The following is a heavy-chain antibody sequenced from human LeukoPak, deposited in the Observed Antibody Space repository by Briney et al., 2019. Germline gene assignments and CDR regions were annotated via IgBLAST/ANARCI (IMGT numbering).Heavy chain of an antibody. J-gene: IGHJ3*02. CDR3: ARDPNWNYVGGFDI. CDR2: IYTSGST. V-gene: IGHV4-4*07. Sequence: SETLSLTCAVYGGSFSGYYWSWIRQPAGRGLEWIGRIYTSGSTNYNPSLNSRVAISVDTSKNQFSLKLSSVTAADTDVYYCARDPNWNYVGGFDIWGQGTMVTVSS. CDR1: GGSFSGYY. D-gene: IGHD1-7*01.